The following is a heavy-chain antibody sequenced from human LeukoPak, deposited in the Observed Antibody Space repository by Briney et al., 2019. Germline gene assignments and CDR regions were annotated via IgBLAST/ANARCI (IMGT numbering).Heavy chain of an antibody. Sequence: GGSLRLSCATSGFTFSRYAMNWIRQAPGKGLEWVSFISSDTPNKNYADSVKGRFTISRDNAKNSVYLQLNSLRAEDTAMYYCARDLGGPDYWGQETLVTVSS. J-gene: IGHJ4*02. CDR1: GFTFSRYA. CDR3: ARDLGGPDY. CDR2: ISSDTPNK. V-gene: IGHV3-21*01. D-gene: IGHD3-16*01.